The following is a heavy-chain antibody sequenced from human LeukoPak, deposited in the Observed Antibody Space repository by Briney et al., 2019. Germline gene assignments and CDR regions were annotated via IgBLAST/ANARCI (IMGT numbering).Heavy chain of an antibody. D-gene: IGHD1-14*01. V-gene: IGHV4-39*01. CDR2: IYYSGNT. CDR1: VGSIRSSSFY. Sequence: SETLSLTCTVSVGSIRSSSFYWGWIRQPPGKVLELIGRIYYSGNTYYNPSLKSRVTISVDTSTNQFYLKLSSVTAADTAVYYCARLTKGNRFDYWGQGTLVTVSS. CDR3: ARLTKGNRFDY. J-gene: IGHJ4*02.